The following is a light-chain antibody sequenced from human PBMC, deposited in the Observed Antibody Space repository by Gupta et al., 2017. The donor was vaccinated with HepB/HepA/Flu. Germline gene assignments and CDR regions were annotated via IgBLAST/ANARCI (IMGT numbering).Light chain of an antibody. Sequence: QSALTQPRSVSGSSGQSVTITCTGTSSDVGEYNYVSWYQQHPSKVPNLIIYDVNYRPSGVPDRFAGSKSGNTASLTISVLQAEDDADYHCCSYAGRFNLLGGGTKLTVL. J-gene: IGLJ3*02. V-gene: IGLV2-11*01. CDR2: DVN. CDR3: CSYAGRFNL. CDR1: SSDVGEYNY.